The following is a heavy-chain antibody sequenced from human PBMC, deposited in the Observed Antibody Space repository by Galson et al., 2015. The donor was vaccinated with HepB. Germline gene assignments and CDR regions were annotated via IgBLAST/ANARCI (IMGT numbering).Heavy chain of an antibody. D-gene: IGHD2-2*01. CDR1: GGTFSSYA. Sequence: SVKVSCKASGGTFSSYAISWVRQAPGQGLEWMGGIIPIFGTANYAQKFQGRVTITADESTSTAYMELSSLRSEDTAVYYCASRGVQLLTSGDYWGQGTLVTVPS. CDR3: ASRGVQLLTSGDY. J-gene: IGHJ4*02. V-gene: IGHV1-69*13. CDR2: IIPIFGTA.